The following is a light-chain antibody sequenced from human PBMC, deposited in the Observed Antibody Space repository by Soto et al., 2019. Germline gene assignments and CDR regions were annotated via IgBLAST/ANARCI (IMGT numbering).Light chain of an antibody. CDR3: QHLNSYSEA. CDR2: KAS. V-gene: IGKV1-5*03. CDR1: QRISSW. Sequence: IPITQSPSSLSASVEDTVTITFRSRQRISSWLALYQQKPGKAHKLLIYKASTLKSGVPSRFSGSGSGTEFTLTSSSLQPDDFATYNCQHLNSYSEACGHGTKVDI. J-gene: IGKJ1*01.